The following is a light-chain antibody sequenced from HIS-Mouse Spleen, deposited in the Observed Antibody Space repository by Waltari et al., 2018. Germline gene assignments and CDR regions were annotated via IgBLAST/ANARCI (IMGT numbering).Light chain of an antibody. J-gene: IGKJ1*01. CDR2: GAS. V-gene: IGKV3-20*01. CDR1: QSVSSSY. Sequence: EIVLTQSPGTLSLSPGESAHLPCRASQSVSSSYLAWYQQKPGQAPRLLIYGASSRATGIPDRLSGSGSGTDFTLTISRLEPEDFAVYYCQQYGSSPWTFGQGTKVEIK. CDR3: QQYGSSPWT.